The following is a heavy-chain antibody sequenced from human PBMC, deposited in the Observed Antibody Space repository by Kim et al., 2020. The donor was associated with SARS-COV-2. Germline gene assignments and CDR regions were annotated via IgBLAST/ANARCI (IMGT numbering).Heavy chain of an antibody. Sequence: GGSLRLSCAASGFTFRSYTMHWVRQAPGKGLEWVAVTSYDGSNKYYADSVKGRFTISRDNSKNTLYVQMNSLRVENTAVYYCARPLSITGTLVAFDIWGQGTMATVSS. CDR1: GFTFRSYT. J-gene: IGHJ3*02. CDR3: ARPLSITGTLVAFDI. V-gene: IGHV3-30-3*01. CDR2: TSYDGSNK. D-gene: IGHD1-7*01.